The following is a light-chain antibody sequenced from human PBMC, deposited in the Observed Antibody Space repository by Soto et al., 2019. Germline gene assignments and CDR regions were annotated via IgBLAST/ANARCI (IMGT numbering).Light chain of an antibody. Sequence: EIVLTQSPGTLSLSPGETTTLSCRASQSVSSNYLAWYEQKPGQAPRLLIYGASTRATGIPARFSGSGYGTEFTLTISSLQSEHFAVYYCQQYNNWPLTFGGGTKVDIK. V-gene: IGKV3-15*01. CDR3: QQYNNWPLT. CDR2: GAS. J-gene: IGKJ4*01. CDR1: QSVSSN.